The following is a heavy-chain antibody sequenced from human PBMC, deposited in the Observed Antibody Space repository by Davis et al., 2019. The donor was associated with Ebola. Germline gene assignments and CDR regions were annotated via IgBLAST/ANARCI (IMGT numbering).Heavy chain of an antibody. V-gene: IGHV4-59*05. J-gene: IGHJ6*02. Sequence: SETLSLTCTVSGGSISSYYWSWIRQPPGKGLEWIGSIYYSGSTYYNPSLKSRVTISVDTSKNQFSLKLSSVTAADTAVYYCARDRVVVVAGRAIYYYGMDVWGQGTTVTVSS. D-gene: IGHD2-15*01. CDR3: ARDRVVVVAGRAIYYYGMDV. CDR1: GGSISSYY. CDR2: IYYSGST.